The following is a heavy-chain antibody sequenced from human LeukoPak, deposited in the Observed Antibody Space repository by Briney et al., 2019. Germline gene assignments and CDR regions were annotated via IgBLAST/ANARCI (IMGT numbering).Heavy chain of an antibody. CDR3: ASRLLDSSGYYFNWFDP. Sequence: EASVKVSCKASGGTFSSYAISWVRQAPGQGLEWMGGIIPIFGTANYAQKFQGRVTITADESTSTAYMELSSLRSEDTAVYYCASRLLDSSGYYFNWFDPWGQGTLVTVSS. D-gene: IGHD3-22*01. CDR1: GGTFSSYA. CDR2: IIPIFGTA. J-gene: IGHJ5*02. V-gene: IGHV1-69*13.